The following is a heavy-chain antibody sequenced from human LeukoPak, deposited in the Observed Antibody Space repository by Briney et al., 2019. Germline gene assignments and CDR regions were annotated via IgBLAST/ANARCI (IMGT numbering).Heavy chain of an antibody. V-gene: IGHV3-74*01. CDR2: LNDDGTYV. CDR3: VRGSSDWAGTDY. CDR1: GFTFSMHW. J-gene: IGHJ4*02. Sequence: PVRSLRLSCVVSGFTFSMHWMRCGRPAPGKGLVWVSRLNDDGTYVDYADSVRGRFTISRDNAKNMLHLQMNSLRVEDTAVYYCVRGSSDWAGTDYWGQGTLVTVPS. D-gene: IGHD2-21*02.